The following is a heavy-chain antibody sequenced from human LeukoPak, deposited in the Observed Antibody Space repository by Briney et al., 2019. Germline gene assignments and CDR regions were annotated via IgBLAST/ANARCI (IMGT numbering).Heavy chain of an antibody. CDR2: ISSSSSTI. CDR3: AREIAAAETYYFDY. CDR1: GFTFSSYS. J-gene: IGHJ4*02. V-gene: IGHV3-48*01. Sequence: GGSLRLSCAASGFTFSSYSMNWVRQAPGKGLEWVSYISSSSSTIYYADSVKGRFTISRDNAKNSLYLQMNSLRAEDTAVYYCAREIAAAETYYFDYWGQGTLVTVSS. D-gene: IGHD6-13*01.